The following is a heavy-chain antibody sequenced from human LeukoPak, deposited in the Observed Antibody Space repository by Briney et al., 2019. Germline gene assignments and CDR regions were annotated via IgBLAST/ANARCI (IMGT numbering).Heavy chain of an antibody. J-gene: IGHJ6*03. V-gene: IGHV3-7*01. D-gene: IGHD1-26*01. CDR2: IKQDGSEK. CDR1: GFTFSSYW. Sequence: GGSLRLSCAASGFTFSSYWMSWVRQAPGKGLEWVANIKQDGSEKYYVDSVKGRFTISRDNAKNSLYLQMNSLRAEDTAVYYCARDSSGYSGSYYLYYYYYYMDVWGKGTTVTVSS. CDR3: ARDSSGYSGSYYLYYYYYYMDV.